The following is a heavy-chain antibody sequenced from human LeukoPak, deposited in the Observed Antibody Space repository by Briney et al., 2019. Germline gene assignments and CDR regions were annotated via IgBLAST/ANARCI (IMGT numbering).Heavy chain of an antibody. CDR3: ARVCHIVVVTAEGGWFDP. Sequence: ASVKVSCKASGYRFTAYGVGWLRQAPGHGLEWVGWTSIYNGKTYYAQRFQDRVTMTTDTSTSTVYMELRNLRSDDTAVYYCARVCHIVVVTAEGGWFDPWGQGTLVTVSS. CDR1: GYRFTAYG. D-gene: IGHD2-21*02. CDR2: TSIYNGKT. J-gene: IGHJ5*02. V-gene: IGHV1-18*01.